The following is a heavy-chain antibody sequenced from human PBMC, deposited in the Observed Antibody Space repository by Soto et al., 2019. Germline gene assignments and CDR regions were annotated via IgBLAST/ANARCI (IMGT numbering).Heavy chain of an antibody. V-gene: IGHV1-24*01. CDR2: FDPEDGET. CDR1: GYTFTSYY. CDR3: ATDRWGIGGITSYYYGMDV. D-gene: IGHD3-3*01. J-gene: IGHJ6*02. Sequence: ASVKVSCKASGYTFTSYYMHWVRQAPGKGLEWMGGFDPEDGETIYAQKFQGRVTMTEDTSTDTAYMELSSLRSEDTAVYYCATDRWGIGGITSYYYGMDVWGQGTTVTVSS.